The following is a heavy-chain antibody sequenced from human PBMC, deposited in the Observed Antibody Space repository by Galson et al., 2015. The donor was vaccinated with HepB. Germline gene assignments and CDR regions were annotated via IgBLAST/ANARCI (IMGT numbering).Heavy chain of an antibody. CDR1: GFRFRDYA. D-gene: IGHD1-1*01. CDR2: INWNSATI. CDR3: VKVIQHSHYMDV. J-gene: IGHJ6*03. V-gene: IGHV3-9*01. Sequence: LRLSCAASGFRFRDYAMHWVRQAPGKGLEWVSGINWNSATIGYSDSAKSRFTISRDNAKSSLYLQMDSLRPENTALYYCVKVIQHSHYMDVWGKGTTVTVS.